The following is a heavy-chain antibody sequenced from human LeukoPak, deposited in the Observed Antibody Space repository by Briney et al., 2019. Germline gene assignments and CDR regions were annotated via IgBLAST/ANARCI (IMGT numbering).Heavy chain of an antibody. V-gene: IGHV3-7*03. CDR1: GFTFRSYW. CDR3: ASGLELDY. J-gene: IGHJ4*02. CDR2: IKQDGSEK. Sequence: GGSLRLSCAASGFTFRSYWMRWVRQAPGKGLEWEANIKQDGSEKNYVDSVKGRFTISRDNAKNSLYLQMNSLRAEDTAVYYCASGLELDYWGQGILVTVSS.